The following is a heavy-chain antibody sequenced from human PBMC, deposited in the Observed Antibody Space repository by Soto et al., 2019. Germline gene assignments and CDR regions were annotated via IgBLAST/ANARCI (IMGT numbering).Heavy chain of an antibody. Sequence: QVQLQESGPGLVKPSGTLSLTCAVSGDSISNSNWWSWVRQPPGKGLEWIGEIYHSGSSNYNPSLTSRVAISVYKSKRQFSLTLTSMTAADTAGYYCAANLSTVYFDYWGQGTLVTVSS. D-gene: IGHD4-17*01. CDR2: IYHSGSS. V-gene: IGHV4-4*02. CDR1: GDSISNSNW. J-gene: IGHJ4*02. CDR3: AANLSTVYFDY.